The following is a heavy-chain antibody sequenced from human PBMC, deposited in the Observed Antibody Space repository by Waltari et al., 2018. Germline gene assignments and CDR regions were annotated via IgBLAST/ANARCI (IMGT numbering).Heavy chain of an antibody. V-gene: IGHV3-48*03. Sequence: EVKLVESGGGLVQPGGSLRLSCEASGFVFRSFHMNWVRQAPGKGLEWISHIRNSGSTIYYADSVKGRFSISRDNAKESLFLQMNSLRAEYTAVYYCARHGIRLGLYYFDYWGQGALVTVSS. CDR1: GFVFRSFH. D-gene: IGHD3-9*01. CDR2: IRNSGSTI. J-gene: IGHJ4*02. CDR3: ARHGIRLGLYYFDY.